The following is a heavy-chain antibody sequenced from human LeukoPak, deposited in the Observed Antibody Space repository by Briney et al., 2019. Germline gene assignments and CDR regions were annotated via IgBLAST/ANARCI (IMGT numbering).Heavy chain of an antibody. Sequence: ASVKVSCKVSGYTLTELSMHWVRQAPGKGLEWMGGFDPEDGETIYAQKFQGRVTMTEDTSTDTAYMELSSLRSEDTAVYYCATAAPTQYPHYYYYYMDGWGKGTTVTVSS. CDR3: ATAAPTQYPHYYYYYMDG. V-gene: IGHV1-24*01. CDR1: GYTLTELS. D-gene: IGHD2-2*02. CDR2: FDPEDGET. J-gene: IGHJ6*03.